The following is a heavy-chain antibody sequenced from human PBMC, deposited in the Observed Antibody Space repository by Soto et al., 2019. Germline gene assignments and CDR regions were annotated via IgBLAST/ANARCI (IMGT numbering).Heavy chain of an antibody. CDR1: GFTFSSYS. J-gene: IGHJ4*02. CDR3: VRESYYDTRAFDY. V-gene: IGHV3-48*01. D-gene: IGHD3-22*01. Sequence: GGSLRLSCAASGFTFSSYSMNWVRQAPGKGLEWVSYISSSSSTIYYADSVKGRFTISRDNAKNSLYLQMNSLRAEDTAVYYCVRESYYDTRAFDYWGQGTLVTVSS. CDR2: ISSSSSTI.